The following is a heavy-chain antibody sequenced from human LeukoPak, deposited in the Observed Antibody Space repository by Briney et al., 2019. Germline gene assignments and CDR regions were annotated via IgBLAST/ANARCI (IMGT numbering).Heavy chain of an antibody. D-gene: IGHD2-2*01. Sequence: ASVKVSCKVSGYTLTELSMHWVRQAPGKGLEWMGGFDPEDGETIYAQKFQGRVTMTEDTSTDTAYMELSSLRSEDTAVYYCAPSIVVLPPAKIMYSYGRDFWGKGPTATVPS. CDR2: FDPEDGET. J-gene: IGHJ6*04. CDR3: APSIVVLPPAKIMYSYGRDF. CDR1: GYTLTELS. V-gene: IGHV1-24*01.